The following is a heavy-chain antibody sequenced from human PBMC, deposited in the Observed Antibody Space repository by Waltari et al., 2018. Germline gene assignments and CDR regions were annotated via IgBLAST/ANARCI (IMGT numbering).Heavy chain of an antibody. D-gene: IGHD3-10*01. CDR2: IYYSGST. V-gene: IGHV4-39*01. CDR1: GGSISSSSYY. J-gene: IGHJ1*01. Sequence: QLQLQESGPGLVKPSETLSLTCTVSGGSISSSSYYWGWIRQPPGKGLEWIGSIYYSGSTYYNPSLKSRVTISVDTSKNQFSLKLSSVTAADTAVYYCARNGFSYYYGSGSYYNGYFQHWGQGTLVTVSS. CDR3: ARNGFSYYYGSGSYYNGYFQH.